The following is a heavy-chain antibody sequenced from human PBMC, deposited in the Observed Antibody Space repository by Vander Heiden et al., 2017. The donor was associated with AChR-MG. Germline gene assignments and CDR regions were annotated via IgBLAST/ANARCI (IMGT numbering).Heavy chain of an antibody. V-gene: IGHV4-4*07. CDR3: ARESVVTISDYYYYYGMDV. CDR2: IYTSGST. Sequence: QVQLQESGPGLVKPSETLSLTCTVSGGSISSYYWSWIRQPAGKGLEWIGRIYTSGSTNYNPSLKSRVTMSVDTSKNQFSLKLSSVTAADTAVYYCARESVVTISDYYYYYGMDVWGQGTTVTVSS. D-gene: IGHD4-4*01. CDR1: GGSISSYY. J-gene: IGHJ6*02.